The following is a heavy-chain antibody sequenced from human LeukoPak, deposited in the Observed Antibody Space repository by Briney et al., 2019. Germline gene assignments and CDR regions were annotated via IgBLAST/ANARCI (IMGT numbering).Heavy chain of an antibody. J-gene: IGHJ6*03. CDR2: INPNSGGT. CDR3: ARYMGVYYYYMDV. D-gene: IGHD3-16*01. V-gene: IGHV1-2*02. Sequence: ASVKVSCKASGYTFTGYYMHWVRQAPGQGLEWMGWINPNSGGTNYAQKFQGRVTMTRDTSISTAYMELSRLRSDDTAVYYCARYMGVYYYYMDVWGKGTTVTVSS. CDR1: GYTFTGYY.